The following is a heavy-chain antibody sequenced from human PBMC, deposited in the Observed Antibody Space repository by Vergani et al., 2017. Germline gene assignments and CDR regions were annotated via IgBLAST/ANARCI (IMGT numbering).Heavy chain of an antibody. CDR3: ARFPGSRTFDY. CDR1: GFTFRSYA. J-gene: IGHJ4*02. CDR2: ISYDGSNK. D-gene: IGHD6-13*01. Sequence: QVQLVESGGGVVQPGRSLRLSCAASGFTFRSYAMHWVRQAPGKGLEWVAVISYDGSNKYYADSVKGRFTISRNNSKNTLYLQMNSLRAEDTAVYYCARFPGSRTFDYWGQGTLVTVSS. V-gene: IGHV3-30-3*01.